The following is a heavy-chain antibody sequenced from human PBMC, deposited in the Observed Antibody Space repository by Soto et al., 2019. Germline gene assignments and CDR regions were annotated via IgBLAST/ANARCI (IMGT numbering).Heavy chain of an antibody. V-gene: IGHV3-23*01. Sequence: TGGSLILSCAASGFTLGRYGMSWVRQAPGKGLEWVSAVSPNGQGIYYADSVRGRFTISRDFSKNTVFLHMDSLRAEDTAVYYCAKDRDYPRDYFHYWGQGTLVTVSS. CDR2: VSPNGQGI. J-gene: IGHJ4*02. D-gene: IGHD3-10*01. CDR3: AKDRDYPRDYFHY. CDR1: GFTLGRYG.